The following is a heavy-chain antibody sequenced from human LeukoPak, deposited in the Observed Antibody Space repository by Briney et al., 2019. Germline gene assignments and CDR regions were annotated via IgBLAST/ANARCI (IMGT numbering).Heavy chain of an antibody. J-gene: IGHJ4*02. CDR2: ISCSSRHK. CDR3: ARTANFAAGYYIDY. CDR1: GFTFSSYT. Sequence: GGSLRLSCAASGFTFSSYTMNWFRQAPGKCLELCSSISCSSRHKYYADSLKGRFTISRYNAKNSLYLQMKSLRAEDTAVYYCARTANFAAGYYIDYWGQGTLVTVSS. V-gene: IGHV3-21*01. D-gene: IGHD6-13*01.